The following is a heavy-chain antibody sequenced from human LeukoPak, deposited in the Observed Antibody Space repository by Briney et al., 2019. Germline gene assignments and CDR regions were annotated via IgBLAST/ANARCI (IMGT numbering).Heavy chain of an antibody. CDR1: GYTFTSYG. CDR3: ARDGDCSGGSCFWSAGFYYYYYGMDV. J-gene: IGHJ6*04. D-gene: IGHD2-15*01. V-gene: IGHV1-18*04. CDR2: ISAYNGNT. Sequence: ASVKVSCKASGYTFTSYGISWVRQAPGQGLEWMGWISAYNGNTNYAQKLQGRVTMTTDTSTSTAYMELRSLRSDDTAAYYCARDGDCSGGSCFWSAGFYYYYYGMDVWGKGTTVTVSS.